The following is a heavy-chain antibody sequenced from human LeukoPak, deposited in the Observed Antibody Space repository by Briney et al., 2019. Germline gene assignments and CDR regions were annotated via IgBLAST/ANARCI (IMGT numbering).Heavy chain of an antibody. CDR3: ARGGYGDAFDI. D-gene: IGHD3-16*01. Sequence: GGSLRLSCAASGFTFSSYWMSWVRQAPGKGLAWVANIKQDGSEKYYVDSVKGRFTISRDNAKNSLYLQMNSLRAEDTAVYYCARGGYGDAFDIWGQGTMVTVSS. V-gene: IGHV3-7*01. J-gene: IGHJ3*02. CDR1: GFTFSSYW. CDR2: IKQDGSEK.